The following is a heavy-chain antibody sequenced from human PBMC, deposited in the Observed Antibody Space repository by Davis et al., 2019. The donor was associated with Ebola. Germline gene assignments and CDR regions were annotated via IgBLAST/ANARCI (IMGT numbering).Heavy chain of an antibody. D-gene: IGHD3-3*01. CDR2: IKSKTDGGTT. J-gene: IGHJ6*02. V-gene: IGHV3-15*07. Sequence: GESLKISCAASGFTFSNAWMNWVRQAPGKGLEWVGRIKSKTDGGTTDYAAPVKGRFTISRDDSKNTLYLQMNSLKTEDTAVYYCTPTLLEWPHYYYYGMDVWGQGTTVTVSS. CDR1: GFTFSNAW. CDR3: TPTLLEWPHYYYYGMDV.